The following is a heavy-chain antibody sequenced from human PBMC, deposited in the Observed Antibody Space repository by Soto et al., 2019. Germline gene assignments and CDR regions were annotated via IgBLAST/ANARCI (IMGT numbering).Heavy chain of an antibody. V-gene: IGHV1-3*05. CDR2: INAGNGNT. CDR3: ASANGNGGYDYYYGMDV. Sequence: QVQLVQSGAEEKKPGASVKVSCKASGYTFTSYAMHWVRQAPGQRLEWMGWINAGNGNTKYSQKFQGRVTITRDTSASTAYMELSSLRSEDTAVYYCASANGNGGYDYYYGMDVWGQGTTVTVSS. J-gene: IGHJ6*02. D-gene: IGHD1-1*01. CDR1: GYTFTSYA.